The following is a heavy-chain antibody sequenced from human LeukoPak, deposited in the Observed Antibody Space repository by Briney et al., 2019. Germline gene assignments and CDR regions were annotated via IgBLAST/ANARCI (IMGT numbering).Heavy chain of an antibody. CDR3: ARMYYYYDSSDYFPGDPLFGY. D-gene: IGHD3-22*01. V-gene: IGHV3-11*06. Sequence: PGGSLRLSCAASGFTFSDYSMSWIRQAPGKGLEWLAYIDIRSGHTNYAESVKGRFTISRDNAENSVYLQMNSLRTEDTAVYYCARMYYYYDSSDYFPGDPLFGYWGQGMLVAVSS. CDR2: IDIRSGHT. J-gene: IGHJ4*02. CDR1: GFTFSDYS.